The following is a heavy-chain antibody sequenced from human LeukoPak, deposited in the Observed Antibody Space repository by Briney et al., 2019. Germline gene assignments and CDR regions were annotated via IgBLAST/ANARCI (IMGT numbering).Heavy chain of an antibody. D-gene: IGHD6-13*01. Sequence: ASVKVSCKASGYTFTGYYMHWVRQAPGQGLEWMGRINPKSGGTDYAQKFQGRVTMTRDTSVSTAYMELSRLRPDDTAVYYCATYTSSWFSWGQGTLVTVSS. CDR1: GYTFTGYY. V-gene: IGHV1-2*06. J-gene: IGHJ4*02. CDR3: ATYTSSWFS. CDR2: INPKSGGT.